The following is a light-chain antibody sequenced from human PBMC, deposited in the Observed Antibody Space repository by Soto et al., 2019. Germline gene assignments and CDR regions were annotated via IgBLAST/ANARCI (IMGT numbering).Light chain of an antibody. Sequence: QSALTQPASVSGSPGQSITISCTGTSSDVGGYKYVSWYQQQPGKAPKLLIYEVTNRPSGVSNRFSGSKSGNTASLTISGLQVEDEAEYFCGSFTTSRIWVFGGGTKLTVL. J-gene: IGLJ3*02. CDR3: GSFTTSRIWV. CDR2: EVT. V-gene: IGLV2-14*03. CDR1: SSDVGGYKY.